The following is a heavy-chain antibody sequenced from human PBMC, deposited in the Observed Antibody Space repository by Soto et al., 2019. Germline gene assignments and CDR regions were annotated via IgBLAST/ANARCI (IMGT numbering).Heavy chain of an antibody. J-gene: IGHJ3*02. V-gene: IGHV5-51*01. CDR3: ATDHGLSSGWTPSDAFDI. Sequence: GESLKISCKGSGYSFTSYWIGWVRQMPGKGLEWMGIIYPGDSNTRYSPSLQGQVTTSVDKSISTAYLQWSSLKATDTAVYYCATDHGLSSGWTPSDAFDIWGQGTMVTVSS. CDR1: GYSFTSYW. D-gene: IGHD6-19*01. CDR2: IYPGDSNT.